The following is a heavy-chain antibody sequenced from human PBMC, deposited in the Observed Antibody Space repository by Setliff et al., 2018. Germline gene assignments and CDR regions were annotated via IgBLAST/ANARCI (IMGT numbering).Heavy chain of an antibody. V-gene: IGHV3-23*01. Sequence: PGGSLRLSCAASGFIFSRFAMNWVRQAPGKGLEWVSSTSDSDGSTYYADSVKGRFTISRDNSKNTLYLQLNSLRSEDTAIYYCARPMSYYYYYMDVWGKGTAVTVSS. CDR3: ARPMSYYYYYMDV. CDR1: GFIFSRFA. CDR2: TSDSDGST. J-gene: IGHJ6*03.